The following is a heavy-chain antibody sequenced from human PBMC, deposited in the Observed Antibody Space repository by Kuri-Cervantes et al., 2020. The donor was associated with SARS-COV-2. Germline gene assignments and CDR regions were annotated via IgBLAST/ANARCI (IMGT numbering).Heavy chain of an antibody. CDR3: ARDQCSGGSCHGLFDY. J-gene: IGHJ4*02. CDR1: GFTFGDYA. Sequence: GESLKISCTASGFTFGDYAMSWVRQAPGKGLEWVGFIRSKAYGGTTEYAASVKGRFTISRDDSKSIAYLQMNSLRAEDTAVYYCARDQCSGGSCHGLFDYWGQGTLVTVSS. V-gene: IGHV3-49*04. D-gene: IGHD2-15*01. CDR2: IRSKAYGGTT.